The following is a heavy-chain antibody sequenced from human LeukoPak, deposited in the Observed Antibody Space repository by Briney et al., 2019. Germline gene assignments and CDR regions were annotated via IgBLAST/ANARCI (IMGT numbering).Heavy chain of an antibody. CDR1: GFTFSSYD. CDR3: ARVGNYYGMDV. V-gene: IGHV3-13*01. J-gene: IGHJ6*02. CDR2: IGTAGDT. Sequence: GGSRRLSCASPGFTFSSYDMHWARQATGKGRGWVSAIGTAGDTSYPGSVKGRFTITRENAKNSLYLQMNSLRAGDTAVYYCARVGNYYGMDVWGQGTTVTVSS.